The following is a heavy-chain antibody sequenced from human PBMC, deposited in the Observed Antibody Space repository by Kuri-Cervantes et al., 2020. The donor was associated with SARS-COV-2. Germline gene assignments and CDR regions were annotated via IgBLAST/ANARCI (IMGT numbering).Heavy chain of an antibody. J-gene: IGHJ4*02. D-gene: IGHD5-24*01. Sequence: GESLKISCAASDYTFTNYGMHWVRQAPGKGLEWVAVISFDGSKRYFGDSVKGRFTISRDNSNNTLYLQMNSLRPEDTAVYYCARARMAGPFDYWGQGTLVTVSS. CDR3: ARARMAGPFDY. CDR1: DYTFTNYG. V-gene: IGHV3-30*03. CDR2: ISFDGSKR.